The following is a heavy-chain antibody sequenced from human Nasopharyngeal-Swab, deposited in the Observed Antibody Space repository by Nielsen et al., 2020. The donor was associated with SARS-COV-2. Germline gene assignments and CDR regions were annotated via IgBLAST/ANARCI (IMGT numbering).Heavy chain of an antibody. CDR1: EFTFSSYG. V-gene: IGHV3-33*01. CDR2: IWYDGSNK. Sequence: GESLKISCAASEFTFSSYGMHWVRQAPGKGLEWVAVIWYDGSNKYYADSVKGRFTISRDNSKKTLYLQMNSLRAEDTAVYYCAREGIVGATNGLDYWGQGTLVTVSS. CDR3: AREGIVGATNGLDY. D-gene: IGHD1-26*01. J-gene: IGHJ4*02.